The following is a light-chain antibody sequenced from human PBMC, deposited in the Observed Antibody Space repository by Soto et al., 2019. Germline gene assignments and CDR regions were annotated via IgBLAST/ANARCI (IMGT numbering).Light chain of an antibody. CDR3: NSYTGSSTYV. J-gene: IGLJ1*01. Sequence: QSVLTQPPSVSGSPGQSVAISCTGTSSDVGSYNRVSWYQQPPGAAPKLMIYEVSNRPSGVPDRFSGSKSGNTASLTISGLQAEDKADYYCNSYTGSSTYVFGPGTKLTVL. V-gene: IGLV2-18*02. CDR1: SSDVGSYNR. CDR2: EVS.